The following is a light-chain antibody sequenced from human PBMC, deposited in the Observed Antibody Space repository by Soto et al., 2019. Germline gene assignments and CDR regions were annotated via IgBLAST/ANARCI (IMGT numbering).Light chain of an antibody. CDR1: HDITSY. Sequence: DIQMTQSPSSLSASVGDRVTITCQASHDITSYLNWYQHKPGKAPKLLIYDASMLEAGVPSRFSGGGSGTDFTFTSSSLQPEDVATYYCQKCDYLPIFGPGTTVDFK. CDR2: DAS. V-gene: IGKV1-33*01. J-gene: IGKJ3*01. CDR3: QKCDYLPI.